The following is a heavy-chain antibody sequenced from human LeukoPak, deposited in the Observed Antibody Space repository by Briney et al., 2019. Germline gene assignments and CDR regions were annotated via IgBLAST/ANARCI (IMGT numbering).Heavy chain of an antibody. CDR1: GGSFSGYY. Sequence: SETLSLTCAVYGGSFSGYYWSWIRQPPGKGLEWIGEINHSGSTNYNPSLKSRVTISVDTSKNQFSLKLSSVTAADTAVYYCASLDSTDKVFDYWGQGTLVTVSS. D-gene: IGHD3-9*01. V-gene: IGHV4-34*01. CDR3: ASLDSTDKVFDY. CDR2: INHSGST. J-gene: IGHJ4*02.